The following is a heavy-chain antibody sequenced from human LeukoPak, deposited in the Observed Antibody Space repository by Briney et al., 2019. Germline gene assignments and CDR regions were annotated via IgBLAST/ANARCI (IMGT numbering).Heavy chain of an antibody. J-gene: IGHJ4*02. V-gene: IGHV3-15*01. CDR3: TNIHVADY. CDR1: GFTFSNAW. Sequence: GGSLRLSCAASGFTFSNAWMSWVRQAPGKGLEWVGRIQSKTDGGTKNYAAAVEGRFTISRDDSKNTLYLQMNSLKTEDTAVYFWTNIHVADYWGQGPLVTVSS. D-gene: IGHD5-18*01. CDR2: IQSKTDGGTK.